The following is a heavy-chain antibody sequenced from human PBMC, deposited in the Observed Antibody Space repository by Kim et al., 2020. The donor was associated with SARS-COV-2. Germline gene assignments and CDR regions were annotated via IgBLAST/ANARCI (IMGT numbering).Heavy chain of an antibody. Sequence: GGSLRLSCAASGFTFSSYAMHWVRQAPGKGLEWVAVISYDGSNKYYADSVKGRFTISRDNSKNTLYLQMNSLRAEDTAVYYCARDRGYSGYDTPVQWGQGTLVTVSS. D-gene: IGHD5-12*01. CDR1: GFTFSSYA. J-gene: IGHJ4*02. CDR3: ARDRGYSGYDTPVQ. V-gene: IGHV3-30-3*01. CDR2: ISYDGSNK.